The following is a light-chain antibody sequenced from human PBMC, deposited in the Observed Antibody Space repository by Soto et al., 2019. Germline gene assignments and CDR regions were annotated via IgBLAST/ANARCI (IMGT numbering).Light chain of an antibody. Sequence: EIVLTQSPATLSLSPGERATLSCSASQSVSSSFLAWYQQKVGQAPRLLIYGASTRATGIPARFSGSGSGTEFTLTINSLQSEDFAVYYCQQYNNWPRTFGQGTKVDI. CDR3: QQYNNWPRT. CDR2: GAS. CDR1: QSVSSSF. J-gene: IGKJ1*01. V-gene: IGKV3-15*01.